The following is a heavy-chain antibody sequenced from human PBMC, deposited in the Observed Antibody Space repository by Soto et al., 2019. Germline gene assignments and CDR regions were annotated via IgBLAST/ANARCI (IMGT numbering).Heavy chain of an antibody. CDR3: ARGPTDYYDNSGNYFLDY. Sequence: QVQLVQSGAEVKKPGASVKVSCKASGYTLTTYGMSWGRQAPGQGVDWMGWISTYNGNTKYAERLQGRVTMTTDTTTSTAYRELRSLRSDDTAVYYCARGPTDYYDNSGNYFLDYWGQGTLVTVSS. V-gene: IGHV1-18*01. CDR2: ISTYNGNT. D-gene: IGHD3-22*01. CDR1: GYTLTTYG. J-gene: IGHJ4*02.